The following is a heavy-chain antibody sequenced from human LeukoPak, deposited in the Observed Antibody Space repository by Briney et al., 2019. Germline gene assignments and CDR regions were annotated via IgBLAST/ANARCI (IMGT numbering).Heavy chain of an antibody. CDR1: GYTFTDYF. CDR3: ARDYGWGSDR. Sequence: KPGESLQISCKASGYTFTDYFIHWVRQAPGQGLEWMGWINPNTGGTNFAQRFRGRVTLTRDKSITTAFMELRGLTFDDTAVYYCARDYGWGSDRWGQGTLVTVSS. V-gene: IGHV1-2*02. CDR2: INPNTGGT. D-gene: IGHD2-2*03. J-gene: IGHJ4*02.